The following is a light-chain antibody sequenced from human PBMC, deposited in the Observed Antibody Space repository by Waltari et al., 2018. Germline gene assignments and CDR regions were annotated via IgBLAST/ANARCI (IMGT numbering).Light chain of an antibody. CDR3: QQDGGSPPLT. CDR1: QSSTSYS. J-gene: IGKJ4*01. V-gene: IGKV3-20*01. CDR2: GAS. Sequence: EIVLTQSPGTLSLSPGERATLSCRTSQSSTSYSLAWYQQKPGQAPRRLIYGASSRATGIPDRFGGRGCGTDITFTISRLEPEDCAVYYCQQDGGSPPLTFGGGTKVESK.